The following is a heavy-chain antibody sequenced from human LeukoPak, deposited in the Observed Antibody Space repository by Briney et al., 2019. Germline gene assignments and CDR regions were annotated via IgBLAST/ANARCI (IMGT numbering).Heavy chain of an antibody. J-gene: IGHJ3*02. Sequence: GSLRLSCAASGFTFRSYAMSWVRQAPGKGLEWVSAISGSGDSTYYADSVKGRFTIPRDNSKNTLYLQMNSLRAEDTAVYYCARDRVVGLGIDNAFDIWGHGTMVTVSS. CDR3: ARDRVVGLGIDNAFDI. CDR1: GFTFRSYA. V-gene: IGHV3-23*01. CDR2: ISGSGDST. D-gene: IGHD2-15*01.